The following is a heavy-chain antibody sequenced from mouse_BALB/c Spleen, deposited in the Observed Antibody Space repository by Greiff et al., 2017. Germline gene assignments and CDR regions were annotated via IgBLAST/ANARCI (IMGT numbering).Heavy chain of an antibody. CDR2: ISSGGSYT. D-gene: IGHD2-3*01. J-gene: IGHJ3*01. CDR1: GFTFSSYA. CDR3: AKQGGYSWFAY. V-gene: IGHV5-9-3*01. Sequence: DVKLVESGGGLVKPGGSLKLSCAASGFTFSSYAMSWVRQTPEKRLEWVATISSGGSYTYYPDSVKGRFTISRDNAKNTLYLQMSSLRSEDTAMYYCAKQGGYSWFAYWGQGTLVTVSA.